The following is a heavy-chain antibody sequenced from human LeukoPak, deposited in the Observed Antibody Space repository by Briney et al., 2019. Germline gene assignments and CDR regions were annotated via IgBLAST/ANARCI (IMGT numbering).Heavy chain of an antibody. CDR3: ARKAWDNWYFDL. CDR1: GLSLSTSAMC. CDR2: IFSNDEK. J-gene: IGHJ2*01. V-gene: IGHV2-26*01. D-gene: IGHD1-26*01. Sequence: SGPALVKPTQTLTLTCTFSGLSLSTSAMCVSWIRQPPGKALEWLAQIFSNDEKSYTTSLQSRLTISKDTSKSQVVLTMTNMDPVDTATYYCARKAWDNWYFDLWGRGTLVTVSS.